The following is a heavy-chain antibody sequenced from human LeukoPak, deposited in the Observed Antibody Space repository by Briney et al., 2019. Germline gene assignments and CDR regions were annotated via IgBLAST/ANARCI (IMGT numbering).Heavy chain of an antibody. J-gene: IGHJ4*02. V-gene: IGHV4-59*01. Sequence: SETLSLTCTVSGGSISSYYWSWIRQPPGKGLEWIGYIYYSGSTNYNPSLKSRVTISVDTSKNQFSLKLSSVTAADTAVYYYARGGYSYGLDYWGQGTLVTVSS. D-gene: IGHD5-18*01. CDR3: ARGGYSYGLDY. CDR2: IYYSGST. CDR1: GGSISSYY.